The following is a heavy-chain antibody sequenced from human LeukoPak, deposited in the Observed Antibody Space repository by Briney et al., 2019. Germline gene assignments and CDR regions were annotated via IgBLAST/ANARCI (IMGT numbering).Heavy chain of an antibody. J-gene: IGHJ6*02. V-gene: IGHV1-18*01. D-gene: IGHD3-10*01. CDR1: GYTFTSYG. CDR2: ISAYNGNT. Sequence: GASVKVSCKGSGYTFTSYGISWVRQAPGQGLECMGWISAYNGNTNYAQKLQGRVTMTTDTSTSTAYMELRSLRSDDTAVYYCARLINYYGSGSSPFYGMDVWGQGTTVTVSS. CDR3: ARLINYYGSGSSPFYGMDV.